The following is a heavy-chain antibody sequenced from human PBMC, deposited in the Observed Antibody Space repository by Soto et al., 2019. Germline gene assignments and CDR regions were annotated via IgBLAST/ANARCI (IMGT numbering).Heavy chain of an antibody. CDR3: ARRPYRWYRYNWSHDAFDI. CDR2: INHSGST. J-gene: IGHJ3*02. CDR1: GGSFSGYY. V-gene: IGHV4-34*01. D-gene: IGHD1-20*01. Sequence: QVQLQQWGAGLLKPSETLSLTCAVYGGSFSGYYWSWIRQPPGKGLEWIGEINHSGSTNYNPSHRSRVTRSVDTSKNQFSLKLSCVTAADTAVYYCARRPYRWYRYNWSHDAFDIWGQGTMVTVSS.